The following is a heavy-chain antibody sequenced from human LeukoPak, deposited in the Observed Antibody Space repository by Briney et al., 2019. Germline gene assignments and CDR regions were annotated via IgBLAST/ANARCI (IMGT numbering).Heavy chain of an antibody. V-gene: IGHV5-51*01. Sequence: GESLKISCKGSGYSFTSYWIGWVRQMPGKGLEWMGIIYPGDSDTRYSPSFQGQVTISADKSISTAYLQWSSLKASDTAMYYCARQQLTYYYDTSGLGPYYYYYYYMDVWGKGTTVTASS. CDR1: GYSFTSYW. J-gene: IGHJ6*03. D-gene: IGHD3-22*01. CDR3: ARQQLTYYYDTSGLGPYYYYYYYMDV. CDR2: IYPGDSDT.